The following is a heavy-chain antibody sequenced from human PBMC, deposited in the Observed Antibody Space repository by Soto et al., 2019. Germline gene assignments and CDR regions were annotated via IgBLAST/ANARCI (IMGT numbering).Heavy chain of an antibody. CDR1: GYTFTGYH. D-gene: IGHD1-26*01. Sequence: QVQLVQSGAEVKEPGASVKVSCKASGYTFTGYHIHWVRQAPGQGLEWMGWINTNSGDTNYAQKFQGWVTMTRDTSINTAYVQLSRLRSDDTAVYYCARGVGASNWFDPWGQGTVVTVSS. CDR3: ARGVGASNWFDP. V-gene: IGHV1-2*04. CDR2: INTNSGDT. J-gene: IGHJ5*02.